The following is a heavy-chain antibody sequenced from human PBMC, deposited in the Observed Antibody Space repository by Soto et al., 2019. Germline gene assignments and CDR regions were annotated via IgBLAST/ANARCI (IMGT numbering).Heavy chain of an antibody. Sequence: ASVKVSCKASGYTSADFGISWVRQAPGQGLEWMGWVSGNNGASNPAPKVQGRITMTLDTSTGVSYMALRSLRSDDTAIYYCVRDQKYFRVNGNWFDSWGQGTLATVSS. D-gene: IGHD2-2*01. J-gene: IGHJ5*01. CDR2: VSGNNGAS. CDR3: VRDQKYFRVNGNWFDS. CDR1: GYTSADFG. V-gene: IGHV1-18*04.